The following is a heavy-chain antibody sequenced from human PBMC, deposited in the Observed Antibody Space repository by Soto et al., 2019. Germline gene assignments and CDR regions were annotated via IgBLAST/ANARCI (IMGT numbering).Heavy chain of an antibody. J-gene: IGHJ4*02. CDR1: GYTFQTYD. V-gene: IGHV1-8*02. Sequence: QVQLVQSGAEVKKPGASVKVSCRASGYTFQTYDIVWLRQASGQGLEWMGWVTPNSGGAMYAKNFQGRVTMTRDISMSTAYMELSSLRSDDTALYSCATHQYEQQLVNWGQGALVTVSS. CDR3: ATHQYEQQLVN. D-gene: IGHD6-13*01. CDR2: VTPNSGGA.